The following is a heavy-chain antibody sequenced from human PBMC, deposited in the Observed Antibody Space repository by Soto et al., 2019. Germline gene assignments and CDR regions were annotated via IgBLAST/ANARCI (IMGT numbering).Heavy chain of an antibody. Sequence: SETLSLTCTGSGGSIRSSHWWSWVRQPPGKGLERIGEIYHSGSTNLDPSFKSRVTLSVDKSKNQFSLKLTSVTAADTAAYYCAKSYTDIAAAGPFFDYWGQGTLVTVSS. D-gene: IGHD6-13*01. CDR2: IYHSGST. CDR3: AKSYTDIAAAGPFFDY. V-gene: IGHV4-4*02. J-gene: IGHJ4*02. CDR1: GGSIRSSHW.